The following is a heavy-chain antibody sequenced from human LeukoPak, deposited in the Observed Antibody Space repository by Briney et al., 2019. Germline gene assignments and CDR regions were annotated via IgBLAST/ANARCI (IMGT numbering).Heavy chain of an antibody. V-gene: IGHV3-23*01. CDR3: AKSYGGEGWYGIDY. J-gene: IGHJ4*02. Sequence: PGGSLRLSCAASGFTFSSYSMTWVRQAPGKGLEWVSTISGSSASTYYADSVKGRFTISRDNSKNTLYMQMNSLRAEDTAVYYCAKSYGGEGWYGIDYWGQGSLVTVSS. D-gene: IGHD6-19*01. CDR2: ISGSSAST. CDR1: GFTFSSYS.